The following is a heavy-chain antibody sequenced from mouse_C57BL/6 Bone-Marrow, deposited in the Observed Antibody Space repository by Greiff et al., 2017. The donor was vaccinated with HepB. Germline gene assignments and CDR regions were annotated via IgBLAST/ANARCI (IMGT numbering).Heavy chain of an antibody. V-gene: IGHV5-12*01. CDR2: ISNGGGST. J-gene: IGHJ1*03. D-gene: IGHD2-4*01. CDR3: ARPYDYDAGRGGVDV. Sequence: EVKLMESGGGLVQPGGSLKLSCAASGFTFSDYYMYWVRQTPEKRLEWVAYISNGGGSTYYPDTVKGRFTISRDNAKNTLYLQMSRLKSEDTAMYYWARPYDYDAGRGGVDVWGTGTTVTVSS. CDR1: GFTFSDYY.